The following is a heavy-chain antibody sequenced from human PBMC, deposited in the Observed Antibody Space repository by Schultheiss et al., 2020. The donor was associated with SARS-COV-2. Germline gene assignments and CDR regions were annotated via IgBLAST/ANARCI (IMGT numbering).Heavy chain of an antibody. D-gene: IGHD3/OR15-3a*01. CDR1: GFTFDDYA. CDR2: IKSKTDGGTA. J-gene: IGHJ4*02. V-gene: IGHV3-15*01. CDR3: TPEPGYYTGVDY. Sequence: GGSLRLSCAASGFTFDDYAMHWVRQAPGKGLEWVGRIKSKTDGGTADYAAPVKGTFTISRDDSKNSLYLQMNSLKTEDTAVYYCTPEPGYYTGVDYCGQGTLVTVSS.